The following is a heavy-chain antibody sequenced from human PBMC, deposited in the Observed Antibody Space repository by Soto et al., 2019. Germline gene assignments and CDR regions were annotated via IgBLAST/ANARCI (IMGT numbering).Heavy chain of an antibody. Sequence: VASVKVSCKASGYTFTGYYMHWVRQAPGQGLEWMGWINPNSGGTNYAQKFQGRVTMTRDTSISTAYMELSRLRSDDTAVYYCARVPPKLRYCSSTSCQLEAYYYGMDVWGQGTTVTVSS. V-gene: IGHV1-2*02. J-gene: IGHJ6*02. D-gene: IGHD2-2*01. CDR3: ARVPPKLRYCSSTSCQLEAYYYGMDV. CDR2: INPNSGGT. CDR1: GYTFTGYY.